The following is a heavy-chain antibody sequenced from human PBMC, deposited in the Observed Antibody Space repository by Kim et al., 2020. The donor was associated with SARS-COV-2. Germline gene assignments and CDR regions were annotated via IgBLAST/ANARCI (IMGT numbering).Heavy chain of an antibody. CDR2: ISGSGGST. CDR1: GFTFSSYA. V-gene: IGHV3-23*01. Sequence: GGSLRLSCAASGFTFSSYAMSWVRQAPGKGLEWVSAISGSGGSTYYADSVKGRFTISRDNSKNTLYLQMNSLRAEDTAVYYCAKNDFVTMLVVVITGIDYWGQGTLVTVSS. CDR3: AKNDFVTMLVVVITGIDY. J-gene: IGHJ4*02. D-gene: IGHD3-22*01.